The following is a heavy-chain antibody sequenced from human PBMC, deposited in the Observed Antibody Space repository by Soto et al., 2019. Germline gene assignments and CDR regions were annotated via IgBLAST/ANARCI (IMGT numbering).Heavy chain of an antibody. CDR1: GNTFTAYN. CDR2: FNPNSGDT. V-gene: IGHV1-2*02. D-gene: IGHD1-26*01. J-gene: IGHJ6*02. Sequence: QVQLVQSGTEVKRPGDSVKVSCKASGNTFTAYNLHWLGKAPGKGLEGRGWFNPNSGDTYFAQRFQGRVTMNRDTSIGTAYMELRGLTSDDTAEYYCAKGGAIVAAGTRVYLYNAMDVWGQGTTVTVSS. CDR3: AKGGAIVAAGTRVYLYNAMDV.